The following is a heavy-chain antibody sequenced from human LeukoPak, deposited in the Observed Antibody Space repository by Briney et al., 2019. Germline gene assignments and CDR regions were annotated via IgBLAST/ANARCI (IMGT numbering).Heavy chain of an antibody. CDR2: IYTSGST. Sequence: SETLSLTCTVSGSSISSYYWSWIRQPAGKGLEWIGRIYTSGSTNYNPSLKSRVTMSVDTSKNQFSLKLSSVTAADTAVYYCARDRYYYGSGSYLFDYWGQGTLVTVSS. D-gene: IGHD3-10*01. CDR3: ARDRYYYGSGSYLFDY. J-gene: IGHJ4*02. V-gene: IGHV4-4*07. CDR1: GSSISSYY.